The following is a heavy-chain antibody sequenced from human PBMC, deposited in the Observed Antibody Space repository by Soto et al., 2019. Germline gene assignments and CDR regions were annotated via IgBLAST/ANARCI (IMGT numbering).Heavy chain of an antibody. J-gene: IGHJ4*02. CDR2: INGDGGTT. D-gene: IGHD6-6*01. V-gene: IGHV3-74*01. CDR1: GFTFSSYW. CDR3: ARVGGSSWH. Sequence: EVQQVESGGGLVQPGGSLRLSCAASGFTFSSYWMHWVRQAPGKGLVWVSRINGDGGTTNYADSVKGRFNISRDNAKNTLFLQMNSLRVEDAAVYYCARVGGSSWHWGQGTLVTVSS.